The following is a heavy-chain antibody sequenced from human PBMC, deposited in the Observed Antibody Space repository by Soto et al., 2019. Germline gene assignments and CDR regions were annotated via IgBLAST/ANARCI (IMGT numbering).Heavy chain of an antibody. CDR1: GFTFSNYW. CDR2: INNGSSYI. Sequence: PGGSLRLSCVVSGFTFSNYWMHWVRQAPGKGLEWVSRINNGSSYIWYADSVKGRFTISRDNAKNSLYLQMNSLRAEDTAVYYCSSLTYYDILTGHRGGDYWGQGTLVTVSS. CDR3: SSLTYYDILTGHRGGDY. J-gene: IGHJ4*02. D-gene: IGHD3-9*01. V-gene: IGHV3-21*01.